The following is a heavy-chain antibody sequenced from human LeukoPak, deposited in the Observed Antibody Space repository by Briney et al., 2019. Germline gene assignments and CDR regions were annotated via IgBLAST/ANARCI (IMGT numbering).Heavy chain of an antibody. CDR1: GCTFSDYY. Sequence: GGSLPLSCAASGCTFSDYYMSWIGQAPGKGLEWVAYISFSGSPTQYADSVKGRFTISRDNAKNSLYPQMNSLRAEDTALYYCAKDTLWFGEFDAFDIWGQGTMVTVSS. V-gene: IGHV3-11*01. J-gene: IGHJ3*02. D-gene: IGHD3-10*01. CDR3: AKDTLWFGEFDAFDI. CDR2: ISFSGSPT.